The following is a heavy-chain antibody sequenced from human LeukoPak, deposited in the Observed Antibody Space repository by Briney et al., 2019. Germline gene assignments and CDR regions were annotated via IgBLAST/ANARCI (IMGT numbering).Heavy chain of an antibody. CDR3: ARAIAADY. Sequence: ASVKVSCKASGYTFPSYFMHWVRQAPGQGLEWMGIINPTGGSTTYAQKFQGRVTMTRDTSTSTVYMELSSLRSDDTAVYYCARAIAADYWGQGTLVTVSS. J-gene: IGHJ4*02. D-gene: IGHD6-13*01. CDR2: INPTGGST. CDR1: GYTFPSYF. V-gene: IGHV1-46*01.